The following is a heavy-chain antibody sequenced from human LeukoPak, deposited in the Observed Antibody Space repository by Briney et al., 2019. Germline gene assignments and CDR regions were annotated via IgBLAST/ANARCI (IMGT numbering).Heavy chain of an antibody. Sequence: TSQTLSLTCTVSGGSISSSSYYWGWIRQPPGKGLEWIGSIYYSGSTYYNPSLKSRVTISVDTSKNQFSLKLSSVTAADTAVYYCARRDIVATIDYWGQGTLVTVSS. J-gene: IGHJ4*02. V-gene: IGHV4-39*01. D-gene: IGHD5-12*01. CDR1: GGSISSSSYY. CDR3: ARRDIVATIDY. CDR2: IYYSGST.